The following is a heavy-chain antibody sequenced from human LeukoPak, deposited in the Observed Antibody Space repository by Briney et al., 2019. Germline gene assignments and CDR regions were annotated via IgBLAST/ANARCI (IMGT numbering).Heavy chain of an antibody. Sequence: GGSLGLSCAASGFTFSNAWMTWVRQAPGKGLEWVGRIKSKTDGGTTDYAAPVKGRFTISRDDSKNTLYLQMNSLKTEDTAVYYCTTLVPHDHVWGSYRYSYWGQGTLVTVSS. CDR3: TTLVPHDHVWGSYRYSY. CDR1: GFTFSNAW. CDR2: IKSKTDGGTT. V-gene: IGHV3-15*01. J-gene: IGHJ4*02. D-gene: IGHD3-16*02.